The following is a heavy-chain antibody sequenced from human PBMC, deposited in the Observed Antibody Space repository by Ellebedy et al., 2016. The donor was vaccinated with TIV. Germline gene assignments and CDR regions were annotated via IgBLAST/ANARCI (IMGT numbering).Heavy chain of an antibody. CDR2: IKSKSDGGTA. D-gene: IGHD3-22*01. CDR3: TTDWYYDSSGYFIDY. Sequence: PGGSLRLSCAGSGFTFNNAWMNWVRQAPGKGLAWVGRIKSKSDGGTAAFAAPVKGRFTISRDDSTSTMYLQMNSLKAENTAVYYCTTDWYYDSSGYFIDYWGQGTLVTVSS. V-gene: IGHV3-15*07. J-gene: IGHJ4*02. CDR1: GFTFNNAW.